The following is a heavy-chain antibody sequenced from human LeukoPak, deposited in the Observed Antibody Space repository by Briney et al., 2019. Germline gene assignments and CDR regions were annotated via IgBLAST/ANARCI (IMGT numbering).Heavy chain of an antibody. J-gene: IGHJ4*02. V-gene: IGHV3-23*01. CDR1: GFTFSNYA. Sequence: PGGSLRLSCAASGFTFSNYAMSWVRQAPGKGLEWVSAISGSASSTYHADSVKGRFTISRDNSKNTLYLQMNSLRAEDTAVYYCAKDLYDYGDYALLKNDYWGRGTLVTVSS. CDR2: ISGSASST. D-gene: IGHD4-17*01. CDR3: AKDLYDYGDYALLKNDY.